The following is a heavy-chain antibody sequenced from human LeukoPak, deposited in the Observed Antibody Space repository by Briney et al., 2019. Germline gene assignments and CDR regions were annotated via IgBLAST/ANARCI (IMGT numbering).Heavy chain of an antibody. CDR2: INPSGGST. Sequence: ASVKVSCKASGYTFTSYYMHWVRQAPGQGLEWMGIINPSGGSTSYAQKFQGRVTMATDTSTSTAYMELRSLRSDDTAVYYCAREMVGATTGPFDYWGQGTLVTVSS. CDR3: AREMVGATTGPFDY. J-gene: IGHJ4*02. V-gene: IGHV1-46*01. D-gene: IGHD1-26*01. CDR1: GYTFTSYY.